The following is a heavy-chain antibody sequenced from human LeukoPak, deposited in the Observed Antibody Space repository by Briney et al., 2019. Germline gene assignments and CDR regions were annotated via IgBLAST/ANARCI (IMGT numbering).Heavy chain of an antibody. D-gene: IGHD6-13*01. CDR3: ATDLLYSSRDY. CDR2: ISPYNGNT. Sequence: ASVKVSCKASGYTFTTYGISWVRQAPGQGLEWMGWISPYNGNTNYAQKLQGRVTMTTDTSTSTAYMELRSLRSDDTAVYYCATDLLYSSRDYWGQGTLVTVSS. CDR1: GYTFTTYG. V-gene: IGHV1-18*01. J-gene: IGHJ4*02.